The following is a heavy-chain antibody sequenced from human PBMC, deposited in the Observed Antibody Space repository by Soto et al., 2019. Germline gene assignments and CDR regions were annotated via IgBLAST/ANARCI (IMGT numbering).Heavy chain of an antibody. J-gene: IGHJ4*02. V-gene: IGHV3-30*03. CDR2: ISFDGHDQ. D-gene: IGHD6-19*01. CDR3: ASKQWLAPV. CDR1: GFPFSNYG. Sequence: QVQLVESGGGVVEPGRSLRLSCAASGFPFSNYGMHWVRQAPGKGLEWMAVISFDGHDQDYADSVKGRFTISRDNSKSTLYLKMNSLRADDTAVYYCASKQWLAPVWVQGTLVTGSA.